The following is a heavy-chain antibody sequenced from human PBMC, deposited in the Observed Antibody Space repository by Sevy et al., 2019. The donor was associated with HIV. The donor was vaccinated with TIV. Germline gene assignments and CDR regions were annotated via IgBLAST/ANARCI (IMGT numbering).Heavy chain of an antibody. CDR1: GFTFDDYG. CDR2: INWNGGST. CDR3: ARDPPSYYDYRSGYHDY. J-gene: IGHJ4*02. D-gene: IGHD3-3*01. Sequence: GGSLRLSCAASGFTFDDYGMSWVRQVPGKGPEWVSGINWNGGSTGYADSVKGRFTISRKNAKNSMYLQMKSLRAEDTALYYCARDPPSYYDYRSGYHDYWGQGIRVTVSS. V-gene: IGHV3-20*04.